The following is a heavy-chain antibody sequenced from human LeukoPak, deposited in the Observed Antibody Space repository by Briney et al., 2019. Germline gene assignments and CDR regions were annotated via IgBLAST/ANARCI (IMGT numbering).Heavy chain of an antibody. Sequence: PGGSLRLSCAASGFTFSSYWMHWVRQAPGKGLVWVSRINRDGSSTSYADSVKGRFTISRDNAKNTLYPQMNSLRAEETAVYYCARGRSSGWYGGIYYWGQGTLVTVSS. CDR3: ARGRSSGWYGGIYY. J-gene: IGHJ4*02. CDR1: GFTFSSYW. D-gene: IGHD6-19*01. V-gene: IGHV3-74*01. CDR2: INRDGSST.